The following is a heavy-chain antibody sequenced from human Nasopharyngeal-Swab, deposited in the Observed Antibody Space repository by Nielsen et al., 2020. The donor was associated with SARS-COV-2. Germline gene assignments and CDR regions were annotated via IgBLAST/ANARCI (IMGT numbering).Heavy chain of an antibody. Sequence: SLKISRAASGFSFSSYGMHWVRQAPGKGLEWVAVIWYDGSNKYYADSVKGRFTISRDNSKNTLYLQMNSLRAEDTAVYYCARAYSSSWYYGYWGQGTLVTVSS. CDR2: IWYDGSNK. D-gene: IGHD6-13*01. CDR3: ARAYSSSWYYGY. J-gene: IGHJ4*02. CDR1: GFSFSSYG. V-gene: IGHV3-33*01.